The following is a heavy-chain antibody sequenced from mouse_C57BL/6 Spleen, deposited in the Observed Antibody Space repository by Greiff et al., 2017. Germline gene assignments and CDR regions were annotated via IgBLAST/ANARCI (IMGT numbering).Heavy chain of an antibody. J-gene: IGHJ4*01. CDR2: ISYDGSN. D-gene: IGHD4-1*01. Sequence: EVQLQQSGPGLVKPSQSLSLTCSVTGYSITSGYYWNWIRQFPGNKLEWMGYISYDGSNNYNPSLKNRISITRDTSKNQFFLKLNSVTTEDTATYYCARLGVWAMDYWGQGTSVTVSS. CDR3: ARLGVWAMDY. V-gene: IGHV3-6*01. CDR1: GYSITSGYY.